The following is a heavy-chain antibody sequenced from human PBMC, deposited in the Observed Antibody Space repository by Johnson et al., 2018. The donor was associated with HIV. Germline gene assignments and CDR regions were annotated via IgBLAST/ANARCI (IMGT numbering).Heavy chain of an antibody. J-gene: IGHJ3*02. D-gene: IGHD6-13*01. Sequence: VQLVESGGGVVQPGRSLRLSCAASGFTFSSSWMHWVCQAPEKGLEWVADIKCDGSEKYYVDSVKGRFTISRDDATNSLYLRMDSLRAEDTAVYYCARDYSSPMGFAFDIWGQGTMVTVSS. V-gene: IGHV3-52*01. CDR2: IKCDGSEK. CDR1: GFTFSSSW. CDR3: ARDYSSPMGFAFDI.